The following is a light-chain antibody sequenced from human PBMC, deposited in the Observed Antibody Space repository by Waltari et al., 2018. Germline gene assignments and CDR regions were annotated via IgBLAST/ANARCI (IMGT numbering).Light chain of an antibody. V-gene: IGKV3-11*01. CDR3: QQRRNWPLT. J-gene: IGKJ4*01. CDR1: QSIHNY. CDR2: DTS. Sequence: SCRANQSIHNYVAWYQQKPGQAPRLLIYDTSNRATGISARFSGSGFGTDFTLTISSLEPEDFAVYYCQQRRNWPLTFGGGTKVEIK.